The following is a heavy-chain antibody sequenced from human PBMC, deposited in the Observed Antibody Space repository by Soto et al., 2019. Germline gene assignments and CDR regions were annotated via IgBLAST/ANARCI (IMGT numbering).Heavy chain of an antibody. V-gene: IGHV4-28*01. CDR1: GYSISSSNW. Sequence: QVQLQESGPGLVKPSDTLSLTCAVSGYSISSSNWWGWIRQPPGKGLEWIGYIYYSGTTYYNPSRKRRVTMSVDTSKNQFSLKLTSVTAVDMAVYYCARRETQGPIDYWGQGTLVTVSS. D-gene: IGHD1-26*01. J-gene: IGHJ4*02. CDR2: IYYSGTT. CDR3: ARRETQGPIDY.